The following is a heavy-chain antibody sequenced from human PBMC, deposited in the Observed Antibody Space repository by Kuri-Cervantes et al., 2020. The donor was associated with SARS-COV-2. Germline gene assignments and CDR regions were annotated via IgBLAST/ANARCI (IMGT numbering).Heavy chain of an antibody. CDR1: GFTFSSYA. V-gene: IGHV3-23*01. CDR2: ISGSGSST. CDR3: AKDHYGGNAAFDI. Sequence: GGSLRLSCAASGFTFSSYAMSWVRQAPGKGLEWVSAISGSGSSTYYADSVKGRFTISRDNSKNTLYLQMNSLRAEDTAVYYCAKDHYGGNAAFDIWGQGTMVTVSS. J-gene: IGHJ3*02. D-gene: IGHD4-23*01.